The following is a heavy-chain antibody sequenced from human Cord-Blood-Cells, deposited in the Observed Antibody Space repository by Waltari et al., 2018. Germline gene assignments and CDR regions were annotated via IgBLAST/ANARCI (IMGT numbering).Heavy chain of an antibody. J-gene: IGHJ4*02. CDR1: GYSISSGYY. D-gene: IGHD6-13*01. CDR3: ASVPLNTPAAGNFDY. V-gene: IGHV4-38-2*02. Sequence: QVQLQESGPGLVKPSETLSLTCTVPGYSISSGYYWGWIRQPPGKGLEWIGSIYHSGSTYYNPSLKSRVTISVDTSKNQFSLKLSSVTAADTAVYYCASVPLNTPAAGNFDYWGQGTLVTVSS. CDR2: IYHSGST.